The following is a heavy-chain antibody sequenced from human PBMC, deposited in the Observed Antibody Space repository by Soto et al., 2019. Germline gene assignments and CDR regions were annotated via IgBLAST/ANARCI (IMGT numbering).Heavy chain of an antibody. D-gene: IGHD5-18*01. CDR1: RLRFSSYV. CDR2: ISYDVSNK. V-gene: IGHV3-30-3*01. Sequence: XVCMRLSCAACRLRFSSYVMQWVRYTPVKELEWVAVISYDVSNKYYADSVKGRFTISRDNSKNTLYLQMNSLRAEDTAVYHCARAAMTAMVSYYFDYCGQRTLVTVSS. CDR3: ARAAMTAMVSYYFDY. J-gene: IGHJ4*02.